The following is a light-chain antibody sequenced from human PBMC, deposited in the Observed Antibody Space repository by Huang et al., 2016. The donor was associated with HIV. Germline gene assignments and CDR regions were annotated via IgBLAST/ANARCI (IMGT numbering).Light chain of an antibody. J-gene: IGKJ1*01. Sequence: DIQMTQSPPSLSASVGDRVTFTCRADQNITKSLNWYQQKPGKAPKLLIYTVSTLESGFPSRLSGSGSGSRFTLNIGNLQPEDFATYYCQQSFSVPRTFG. V-gene: IGKV1-39*01. CDR2: TVS. CDR1: QNITKS. CDR3: QQSFSVPRT.